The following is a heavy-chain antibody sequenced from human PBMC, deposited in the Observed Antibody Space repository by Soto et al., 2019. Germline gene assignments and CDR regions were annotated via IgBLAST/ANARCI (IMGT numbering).Heavy chain of an antibody. D-gene: IGHD5-12*01. CDR2: INAGNGNT. V-gene: IGHV1-3*01. CDR3: ARARLDGNGYTWSWFDP. J-gene: IGHJ5*02. Sequence: QVQLVQSEAEVKEPGASVKVSCKASGYTFTDYALQWVRQAPGQSLEWMGWINAGNGNTKYSQKFLGRVTFTRDTAASKAYMEMSSLTYEDTAVFYCARARLDGNGYTWSWFDPWGQGVLVTVSS. CDR1: GYTFTDYA.